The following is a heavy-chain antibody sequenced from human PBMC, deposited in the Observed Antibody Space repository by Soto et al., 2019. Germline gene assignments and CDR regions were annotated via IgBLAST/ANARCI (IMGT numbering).Heavy chain of an antibody. Sequence: VTVAVWCDPVRPACCSWTSIRQAPGKGPEWIGFIDFSGSTNYTPYLKGRVTMSLDTSKNHFSLKLRSVTPADTAVYLCARVSSGRNLFGPRGQGTLGNVSS. CDR3: ARVSSGRNLFGP. CDR1: CDPVRPACCS. D-gene: IGHD6-25*01. V-gene: IGHV4-61*03. J-gene: IGHJ5*01. CDR2: IDFSGST.